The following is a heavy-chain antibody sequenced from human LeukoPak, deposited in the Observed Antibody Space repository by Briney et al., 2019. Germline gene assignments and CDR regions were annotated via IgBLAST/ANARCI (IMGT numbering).Heavy chain of an antibody. J-gene: IGHJ6*02. Sequence: ASVKVSCKASGYTFTGYYMHWVRQAPGQGLEWMGWINTNSGGTNYAQKYQGRVTMTRDTSISTAHMELSRLRSDDTALYYCSAPGVTMVRGVIISRYYYYGMDVWGQGTTVTVSS. D-gene: IGHD3-10*01. CDR2: INTNSGGT. CDR1: GYTFTGYY. V-gene: IGHV1-2*02. CDR3: SAPGVTMVRGVIISRYYYYGMDV.